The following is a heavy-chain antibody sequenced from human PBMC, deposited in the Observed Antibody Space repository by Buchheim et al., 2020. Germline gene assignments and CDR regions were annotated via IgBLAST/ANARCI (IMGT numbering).Heavy chain of an antibody. D-gene: IGHD1-26*01. CDR3: AVDLVGSGGT. J-gene: IGHJ3*01. V-gene: IGHV3-23*01. Sequence: EVQLLESGGGLAQPGGSLRLSRAASGFSVGTYGMTWVRQAPGKGLERVSVISGNGFDTFYADSVKGCFTISRANSKNTLYLQMNRLRADDTALYYCAVDLVGSGGTWGHGT. CDR2: ISGNGFDT. CDR1: GFSVGTYG.